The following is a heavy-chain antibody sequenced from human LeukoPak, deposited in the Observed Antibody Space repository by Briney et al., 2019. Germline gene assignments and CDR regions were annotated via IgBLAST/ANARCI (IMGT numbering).Heavy chain of an antibody. CDR2: INPSGGST. Sequence: SSVKVSCKAAGYTFTVDYMHWVRQAPGQGLEWMGWINPSGGSTSYAQKFQGRVTMTRDMSTSKDYMELSSLRSEDTAVYYCARDNSVEDTAWWFDPWGQGTLVTASS. V-gene: IGHV1-46*01. CDR1: GYTFTVDY. D-gene: IGHD4-23*01. J-gene: IGHJ5*02. CDR3: ARDNSVEDTAWWFDP.